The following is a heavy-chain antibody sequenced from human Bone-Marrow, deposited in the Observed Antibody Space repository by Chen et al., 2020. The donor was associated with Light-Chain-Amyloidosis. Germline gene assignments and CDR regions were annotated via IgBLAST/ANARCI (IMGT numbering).Heavy chain of an antibody. J-gene: IGHJ4*02. V-gene: IGHV3-23*01. Sequence: LESGGGLIQPGVSLRLSCAASGFTFNTYALSWVRQAPGKGLEWVSAISSGGGSTYYSDSVNGRFTISRDNSRNTLYLQMNSLRVEDTAVYYCAKVWYASGTYFENWGQGTLVTVSS. CDR1: GFTFNTYA. CDR2: ISSGGGST. CDR3: AKVWYASGTYFEN. D-gene: IGHD1-26*01.